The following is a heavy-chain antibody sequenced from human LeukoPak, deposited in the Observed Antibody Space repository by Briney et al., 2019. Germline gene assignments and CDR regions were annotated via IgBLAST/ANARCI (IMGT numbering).Heavy chain of an antibody. D-gene: IGHD5-24*01. CDR3: ARSGPRNGYNYY. J-gene: IGHJ4*02. V-gene: IGHV1-69*13. Sequence: ASVKVSCKASGGTFSSYANSWVRQAPGQGLEWMGGIIPIFGTANYAQKFQGRVTITADESTSTAYMELSSLRSEDTAVYYCARSGPRNGYNYYWGQGTLVTVSS. CDR1: GGTFSSYA. CDR2: IIPIFGTA.